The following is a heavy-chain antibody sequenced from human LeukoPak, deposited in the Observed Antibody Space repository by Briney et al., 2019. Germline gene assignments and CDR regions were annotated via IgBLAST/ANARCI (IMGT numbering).Heavy chain of an antibody. CDR2: ISGSGGST. V-gene: IGHV3-23*01. Sequence: GGSLRLSCAASGFTFSSYAMSWVRQAPGKGLEGVSAISGSGGSTYYADSVKGRFTISRDNSKNTLYLQVNSLRAEDTAVYYCVSSSWYYFDYWGQGTLVTVSS. J-gene: IGHJ4*02. CDR1: GFTFSSYA. CDR3: VSSSWYYFDY. D-gene: IGHD6-13*01.